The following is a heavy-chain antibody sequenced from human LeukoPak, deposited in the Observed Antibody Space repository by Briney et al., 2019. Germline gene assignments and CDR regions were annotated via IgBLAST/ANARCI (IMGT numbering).Heavy chain of an antibody. J-gene: IGHJ4*02. D-gene: IGHD3-10*01. V-gene: IGHV3-7*01. CDR1: GFTFSSYW. CDR3: AREPYGSGSGY. CDR2: IKKDGSDK. Sequence: GGSLRLSCAASGFTFSSYWMSWVRQAPGKGLEWVANIKKDGSDKYYVDSVKGRFTISRDNAKNSLYLQMNSLRAEDTAVYYCAREPYGSGSGYWGQGTLVTVSS.